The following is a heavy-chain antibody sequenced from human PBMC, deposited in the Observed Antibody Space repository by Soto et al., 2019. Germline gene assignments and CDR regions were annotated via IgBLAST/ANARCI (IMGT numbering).Heavy chain of an antibody. D-gene: IGHD6-25*01. Sequence: EVQLLESGGGLVQPGGSLRLSCTGSGFTFSSYAMNWVRLAPGKGLECVSTISGSGGTTYYADSVKGRFTISRDNSKNTLYLQMSSLRAEDTAVYYCAKNGRAAAMYNWFDPWGQGTLVTVSS. CDR2: ISGSGGTT. CDR1: GFTFSSYA. J-gene: IGHJ5*02. V-gene: IGHV3-23*01. CDR3: AKNGRAAAMYNWFDP.